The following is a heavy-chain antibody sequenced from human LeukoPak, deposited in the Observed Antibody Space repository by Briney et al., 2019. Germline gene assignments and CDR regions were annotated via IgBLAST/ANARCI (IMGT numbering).Heavy chain of an antibody. CDR2: ISSSSSTI. CDR1: GFTFSSYS. D-gene: IGHD7-27*01. V-gene: IGHV3-48*02. Sequence: GGSLRLSCAASGFTFSSYSMNWVRQAPGKGLEWVSYISSSSSTIYYADSVKGRFTISRDNAKNSLYLQMNSLRDEDTAVYYCAADQPSSTGAQDIYYYYGMDVWGQGTTVTVSS. J-gene: IGHJ6*02. CDR3: AADQPSSTGAQDIYYYYGMDV.